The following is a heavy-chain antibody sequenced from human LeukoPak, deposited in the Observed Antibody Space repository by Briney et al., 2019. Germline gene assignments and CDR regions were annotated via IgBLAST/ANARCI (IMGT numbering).Heavy chain of an antibody. CDR2: IYYSGST. V-gene: IGHV4-59*08. CDR3: ARGWLQSYFDY. D-gene: IGHD5-12*01. CDR1: GGSISSYY. Sequence: PSETLSLTCTVSGGSISSYYWSWIRQPPGKGLEWTGYIYYSGSTNYNPSLKSRVTISVDTSKNQFSLKLSSVTAADTAVYYCARGWLQSYFDYWGQGTLVTVSS. J-gene: IGHJ4*02.